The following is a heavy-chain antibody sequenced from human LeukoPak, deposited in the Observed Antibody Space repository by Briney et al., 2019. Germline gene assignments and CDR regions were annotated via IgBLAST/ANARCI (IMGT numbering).Heavy chain of an antibody. CDR2: ITDSGNTI. J-gene: IGHJ6*02. CDR3: ARSIGLTGGGVDV. CDR1: GFTFSSYE. Sequence: GGSLRLSCAASGFTFSSYEMNWFRQAPGKGLEWVSYITDSGNTIHYADSVKGRFTISRDNAKNSLYLQMNSLRAEDTAVYYCARSIGLTGGGVDVWGQGTTVTVSS. D-gene: IGHD3-9*01. V-gene: IGHV3-48*03.